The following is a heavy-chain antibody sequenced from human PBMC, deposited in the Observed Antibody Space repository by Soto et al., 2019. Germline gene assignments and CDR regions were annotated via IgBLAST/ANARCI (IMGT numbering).Heavy chain of an antibody. CDR3: AEGVTTHYFYYLDV. CDR1: GFSLSTSGVG. Sequence: GSGPTLVNPTQTLTLTCTFSGFSLSTSGVGVGWIRQPPGKALEWLALIYWDDDKRYSPSLKSRLTITKDTSKNQVVLTMTNMEPVDTATYFCAEGVTTHYFYYLDVWGKGTTVTVSS. J-gene: IGHJ6*03. V-gene: IGHV2-5*02. D-gene: IGHD4-17*01. CDR2: IYWDDDK.